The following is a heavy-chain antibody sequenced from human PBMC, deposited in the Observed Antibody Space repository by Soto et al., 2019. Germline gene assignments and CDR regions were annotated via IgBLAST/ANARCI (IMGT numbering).Heavy chain of an antibody. V-gene: IGHV3-48*03. CDR3: ARGPPWGFYDYVWGSYRYTDTYGMAA. CDR1: GFTFSSYE. J-gene: IGHJ6*02. D-gene: IGHD3-16*02. CDR2: ISSSGSTI. Sequence: PGGSLRLSCAASGFTFSSYEMNWVRQAPGKGLEWVSYISSSGSTIYYADSVKGRFTISRDNAKNSLYLQMNSLRAEDTAVYYCARGPPWGFYDYVWGSYRYTDTYGMAAWGQGTTVTVSS.